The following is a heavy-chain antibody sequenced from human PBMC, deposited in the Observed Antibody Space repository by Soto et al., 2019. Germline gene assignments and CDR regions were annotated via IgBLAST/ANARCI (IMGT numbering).Heavy chain of an antibody. CDR2: AYYRSRWQY. V-gene: IGHV6-1*01. Sequence: SQTLSLTCAICGDSVSNNGATWNWIRQSPSRGLEWLGRAYYRSRWQYDYATSVRSRITIIPDTSKNQFSLQLTSVTPEDTAVYYCAREPPDFNSGFDSWGQGSLVTVSS. CDR1: GDSVSNNGAT. J-gene: IGHJ4*02. CDR3: AREPPDFNSGFDS. D-gene: IGHD1-26*01.